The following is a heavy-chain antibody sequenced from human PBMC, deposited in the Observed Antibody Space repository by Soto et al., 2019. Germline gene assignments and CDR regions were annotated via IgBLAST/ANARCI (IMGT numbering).Heavy chain of an antibody. CDR3: AKASSRDGYNCSL. CDR1: GFTFSSYG. D-gene: IGHD5-12*01. Sequence: QVQLVESGGGVVQPGRSLRLSCAASGFTFSSYGMHWVRQAPGKGLEWVAVISYDGSNKYYADSVKGRFTISRDNSKNTLYLQMNSLRAEDTAVYYCAKASSRDGYNCSLWGQGTLVTVSS. CDR2: ISYDGSNK. V-gene: IGHV3-30*18. J-gene: IGHJ4*02.